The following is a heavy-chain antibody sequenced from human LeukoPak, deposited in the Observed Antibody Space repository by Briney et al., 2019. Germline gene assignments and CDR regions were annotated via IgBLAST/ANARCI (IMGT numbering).Heavy chain of an antibody. CDR2: ISGSGGST. CDR3: AKDTVGPH. V-gene: IGHV3-23*01. Sequence: LEWVSTISGSGGSTYYADSVKGRFTISRDNSKNTLYLQMNSLRPEDTAVYYCAKDTVGPHWGQGTLVTVSS. D-gene: IGHD1-26*01. J-gene: IGHJ4*02.